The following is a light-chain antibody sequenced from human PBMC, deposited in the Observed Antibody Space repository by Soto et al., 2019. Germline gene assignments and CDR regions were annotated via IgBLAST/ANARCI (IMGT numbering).Light chain of an antibody. Sequence: EIVLTQSPATLSVSPGERVTLSCRASQSLLSKLDWYQQKPGQTPRLLIYDASTRATGIPARFSGSGSGTEFTLPISSLQSEDLAVYYCQHYKDWPLTFGGGTKVDIK. CDR3: QHYKDWPLT. J-gene: IGKJ4*01. CDR2: DAS. V-gene: IGKV3-15*01. CDR1: QSLLSK.